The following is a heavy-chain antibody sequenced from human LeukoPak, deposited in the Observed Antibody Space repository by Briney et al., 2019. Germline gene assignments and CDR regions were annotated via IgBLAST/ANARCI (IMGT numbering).Heavy chain of an antibody. J-gene: IGHJ4*02. CDR2: ISSGGST. D-gene: IGHD5-12*01. Sequence: PGESLRLSCAGSGFVFSDYTMTWVRQAPGKGLEWVSLISSGGSTYYADSLKGRFTISRDNSKNTLYLQMNSLRAEDTAVYYCGRVGDGYNDNYWGQGTLVTVSS. CDR1: GFVFSDYT. V-gene: IGHV3-66*01. CDR3: GRVGDGYNDNY.